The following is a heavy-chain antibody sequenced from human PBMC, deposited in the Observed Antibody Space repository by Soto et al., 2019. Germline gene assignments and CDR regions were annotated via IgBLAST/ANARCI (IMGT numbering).Heavy chain of an antibody. D-gene: IGHD1-26*01. CDR2: VSESGETI. CDR3: ARDPVGTPQY. J-gene: IGHJ1*01. V-gene: IGHV3-11*01. Sequence: PGGSLRLSCAVSGFSFRHYYMAWIRQAPGKGLEWVGYVSESGETIYYADSVKGRFTISRDNAKQTLHLQMNSLRGDDTAVYYCARDPVGTPQYWGQGTLVTVSS. CDR1: GFSFRHYY.